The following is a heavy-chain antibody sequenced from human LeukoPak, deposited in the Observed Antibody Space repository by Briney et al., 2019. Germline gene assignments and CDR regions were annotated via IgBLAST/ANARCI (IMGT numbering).Heavy chain of an antibody. CDR3: AKERYLLDY. Sequence: GGSLRLSCAASGFTSSSNGMHWVRQAPGKGLEWVALISYDGRNKYYADSVKGRFTISRDNSKNTLYLQMNSLRPEDTAVYYCAKERYLLDYWGQGTRVTVSS. CDR1: GFTSSSNG. D-gene: IGHD2-15*01. J-gene: IGHJ4*02. CDR2: ISYDGRNK. V-gene: IGHV3-30*18.